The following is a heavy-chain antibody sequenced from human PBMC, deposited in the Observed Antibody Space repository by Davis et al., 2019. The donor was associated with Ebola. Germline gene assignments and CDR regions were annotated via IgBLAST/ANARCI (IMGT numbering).Heavy chain of an antibody. J-gene: IGHJ4*02. D-gene: IGHD6-19*01. Sequence: GESLKISCAASGFPFSNYAMHWVXXXXXXXXXXXFFTSHDGSTTYYEDSVKGRFTISRDNSKNTLYLQLNRLRSEDTAVYFCARAVPGKEDLDYWGQGTLVTVSS. V-gene: IGHV3-30*01. CDR2: TSHDGSTT. CDR1: GFPFSNYA. CDR3: ARAVPGKEDLDY.